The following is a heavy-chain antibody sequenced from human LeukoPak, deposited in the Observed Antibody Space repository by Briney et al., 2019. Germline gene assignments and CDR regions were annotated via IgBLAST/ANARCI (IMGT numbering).Heavy chain of an antibody. Sequence: GRSLRLSCAASGFTFSSYGMHWVRQAPGKGLEWVAVISYDGSNKYYADSVKGRFTISRDNAKNSLYLQMNSLRAEDTAVYYCARDEGHWGQGTLVTVSS. J-gene: IGHJ4*02. CDR3: ARDEGH. CDR1: GFTFSSYG. CDR2: ISYDGSNK. V-gene: IGHV3-30*03.